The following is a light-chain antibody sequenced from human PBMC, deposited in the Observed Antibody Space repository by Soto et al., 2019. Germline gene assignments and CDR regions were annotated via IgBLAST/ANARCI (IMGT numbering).Light chain of an antibody. J-gene: IGKJ4*01. V-gene: IGKV1-9*01. CDR1: QDISNY. CDR3: QQLNGYPLT. CDR2: TAS. Sequence: DIQLTQSPSFLSASVGDRVTITCRASQDISNYLAWYQQKPGKAPNLLIYTASTLQSGVPPRFSGSGSGTEFTLTISSLQPEDSATYYCQQLNGYPLTFGGGTKVQIK.